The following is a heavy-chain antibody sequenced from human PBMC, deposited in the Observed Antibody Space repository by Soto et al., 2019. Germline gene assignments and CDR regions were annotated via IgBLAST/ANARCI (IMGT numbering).Heavy chain of an antibody. V-gene: IGHV5-10-1*01. CDR3: ARLYCTTSTCDSWFDP. D-gene: IGHD2-2*01. CDR1: GYTFNTFW. J-gene: IGHJ5*02. Sequence: PGESLKISCTGFGYTFNTFWISWVRQMPGKGLEWMGRIDPRDSYVNYSPPFQGHVTISADKSISTAYLQWGSLKASDTAMYYCARLYCTTSTCDSWFDPWGQGTLVTVSS. CDR2: IDPRDSYV.